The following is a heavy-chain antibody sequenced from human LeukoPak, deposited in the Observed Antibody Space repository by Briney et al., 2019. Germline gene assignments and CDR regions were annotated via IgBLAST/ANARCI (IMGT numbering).Heavy chain of an antibody. CDR3: ASTSGITMPPAY. Sequence: GGSLRLSCAASGLTFSDYYMNWIRQAPGKGLEWVSYICSSNSYTNYADSVKGRFTISRDNAKNSLYLQMNSLRAEDTAIYYCASTSGITMPPAYWGQGTLVTVSS. CDR1: GLTFSDYY. J-gene: IGHJ4*02. CDR2: ICSSNSYT. V-gene: IGHV3-11*03. D-gene: IGHD3-10*01.